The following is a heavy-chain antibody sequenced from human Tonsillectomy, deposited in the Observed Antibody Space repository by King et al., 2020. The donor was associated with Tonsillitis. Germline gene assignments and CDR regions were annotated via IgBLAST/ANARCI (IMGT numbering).Heavy chain of an antibody. D-gene: IGHD2-15*01. CDR3: ARHYCYCREGSCYSHLDF. J-gene: IGHJ4*02. V-gene: IGHV5-51*01. Sequence: QLVQSGAEVKKPGESLKISCKGFGYMFSTYWIGWVRQMPGKGLEWMGHIYPGDSDTRYSPSFQGQVTMSVDKSINTAYLQWSSLKASDTAIYYCARHYCYCREGSCYSHLDFWGQGTRITVSS. CDR1: GYMFSTYW. CDR2: IYPGDSDT.